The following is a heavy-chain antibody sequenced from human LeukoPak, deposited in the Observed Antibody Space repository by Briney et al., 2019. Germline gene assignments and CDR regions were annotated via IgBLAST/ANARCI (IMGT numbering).Heavy chain of an antibody. V-gene: IGHV3-53*01. J-gene: IGHJ4*02. Sequence: GGSLRLSCAASGFTVSSNYMSWVRQAPGKGLEWVSFVYSDGGTYYADSVKGRFTISRDSSKNALSLQMNSLRAEDTAVYYCAIYDSSGYYNYWGQGTLVTVSS. CDR1: GFTVSSNY. CDR2: VYSDGGT. D-gene: IGHD3-22*01. CDR3: AIYDSSGYYNY.